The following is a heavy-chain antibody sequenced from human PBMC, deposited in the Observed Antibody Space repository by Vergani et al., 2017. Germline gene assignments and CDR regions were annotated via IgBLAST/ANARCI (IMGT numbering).Heavy chain of an antibody. CDR1: GGSISSGSYY. D-gene: IGHD3-9*01. Sequence: QVQLQESGPGLVKPSQTLSLTCTVSGGSISSGSYYWSWIRQPAGKGLEWIGRIYTSGSTNYNPSLKSRVTISVDTSKNQFSLKLSSVTAADTAVYYWARGDYDILTGYYTGWFDPWGQGTLVTVSS. J-gene: IGHJ5*02. V-gene: IGHV4-61*02. CDR3: ARGDYDILTGYYTGWFDP. CDR2: IYTSGST.